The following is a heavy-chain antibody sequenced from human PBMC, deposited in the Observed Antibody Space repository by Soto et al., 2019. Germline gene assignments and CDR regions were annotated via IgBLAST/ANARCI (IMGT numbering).Heavy chain of an antibody. CDR3: AREGVTHVPNWFDP. CDR2: IIPILGIA. J-gene: IGHJ5*02. V-gene: IGHV1-69*04. CDR1: GGTFSSYT. D-gene: IGHD2-21*02. Sequence: SVKVSCTASGGTFSSYTISWVRQAPGQGLEWMGRIIPILGIANYAQKFQGRVTITADKSTSTAYMELSSLRSEDTAVYYCAREGVTHVPNWFDPWGQGTLVTVSS.